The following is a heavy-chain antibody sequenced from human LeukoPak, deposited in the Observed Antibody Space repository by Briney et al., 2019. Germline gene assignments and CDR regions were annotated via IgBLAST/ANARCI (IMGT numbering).Heavy chain of an antibody. Sequence: GGSLRLSCAASGFTFSSYAMHWVRQAPGKELEYVSAISSNGGSTYYANSVKGRFTISRDNSKNTLYLQMGSLRAEDMAVYYCARDAYYGSGSYYLTYYYMDVWGKGTTVTVSS. CDR3: ARDAYYGSGSYYLTYYYMDV. CDR2: ISSNGGST. CDR1: GFTFSSYA. D-gene: IGHD3-10*01. V-gene: IGHV3-64*01. J-gene: IGHJ6*03.